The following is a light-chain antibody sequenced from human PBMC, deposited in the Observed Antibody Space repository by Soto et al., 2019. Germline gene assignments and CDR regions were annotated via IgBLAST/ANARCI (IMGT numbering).Light chain of an antibody. Sequence: DIQMTQSPSTLSASVGDRVTITCRASQSISSWLAWYQQXPGKAPKLLIYDASSLESGVPSRFSGSGSGTEFTLTISSLQPDDFASYYCQQYNSYWTFGQGTKVDIK. CDR2: DAS. CDR3: QQYNSYWT. V-gene: IGKV1-5*01. CDR1: QSISSW. J-gene: IGKJ1*01.